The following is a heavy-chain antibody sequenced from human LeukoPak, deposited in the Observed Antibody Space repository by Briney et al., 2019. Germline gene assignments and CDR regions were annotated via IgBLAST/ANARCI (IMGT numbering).Heavy chain of an antibody. CDR1: GGSISSSSYY. CDR3: ARGSYYYDRDFDY. J-gene: IGHJ4*02. D-gene: IGHD3-22*01. CDR2: IYYSGST. V-gene: IGHV4-39*07. Sequence: SETLSLTCTVSGGSISSSSYYWGWIRQPPGKGLEWIGSIYYSGSTYYNPSLKSRVTISVDTSKNQFSLKLSSVTAADTAVYYCARGSYYYDRDFDYWGQGTLVTVSS.